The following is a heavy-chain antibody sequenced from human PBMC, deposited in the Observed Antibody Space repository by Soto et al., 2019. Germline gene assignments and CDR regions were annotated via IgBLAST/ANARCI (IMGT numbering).Heavy chain of an antibody. CDR2: IIPIFGTA. CDR3: ARRYCSSTSCPTTNWFDP. CDR1: GGTFSSYA. D-gene: IGHD2-2*01. J-gene: IGHJ5*02. V-gene: IGHV1-69*01. Sequence: QVQLVQSGAEVKKPGSSVKVSCKASGGTFSSYAISWVRQAPGQGLEWMGGIIPIFGTANYAQKFQGRVTITADESTSTAYMELSSLRSEDTAVYYCARRYCSSTSCPTTNWFDPWGQGTLVTVSS.